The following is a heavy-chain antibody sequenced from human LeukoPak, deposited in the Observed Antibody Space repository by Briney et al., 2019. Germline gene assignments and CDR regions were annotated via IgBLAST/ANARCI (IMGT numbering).Heavy chain of an antibody. CDR2: INPNSGGT. J-gene: IGHJ6*03. V-gene: IGHV1-2*02. D-gene: IGHD2-2*01. Sequence: ASVKVSCKASGYTFTGYYMHWVRQAPGQGLEWMGWINPNSGGTNYAQKFQGRVTMTRDTSISTAYMELSRLRSDDTAVYYCAMLGYCSSTSCLGYYYYYVDVWGKGTTVTVSS. CDR3: AMLGYCSSTSCLGYYYYYVDV. CDR1: GYTFTGYY.